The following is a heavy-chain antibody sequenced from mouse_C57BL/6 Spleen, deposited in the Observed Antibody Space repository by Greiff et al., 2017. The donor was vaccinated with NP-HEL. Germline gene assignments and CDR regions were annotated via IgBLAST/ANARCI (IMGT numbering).Heavy chain of an antibody. D-gene: IGHD2-4*01. CDR3: ARSIYYDYLSYWYFDV. CDR2: IHPNSGST. CDR1: GYTFTSYW. J-gene: IGHJ1*03. Sequence: QVQLQQPGAELVKPGASVKLSCKASGYTFTSYWMHWVKQRPGQGLEWIGMIHPNSGSTNYNEKFKSKATLTVDKSSSTAYMQLSSLTSEDSAVYYCARSIYYDYLSYWYFDVWGTGTTVTVSS. V-gene: IGHV1-64*01.